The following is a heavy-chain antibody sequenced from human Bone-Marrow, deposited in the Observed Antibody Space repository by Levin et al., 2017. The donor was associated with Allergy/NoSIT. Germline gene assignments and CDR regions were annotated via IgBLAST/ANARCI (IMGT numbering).Heavy chain of an antibody. CDR2: INLADSDT. CDR3: ARQLVTPPYYYYYMDV. V-gene: IGHV5-51*01. D-gene: IGHD2-8*02. J-gene: IGHJ6*03. CDR1: GYSFTNDW. Sequence: GASVKVSCKGSGYSFTNDWIGWVRQLPGKGLEWMGIINLADSDTRYSPPFEGQVIISADKSINTAYLQWRSLKASDTAMYYCARQLVTPPYYYYYMDVWGQGTTVTVSS.